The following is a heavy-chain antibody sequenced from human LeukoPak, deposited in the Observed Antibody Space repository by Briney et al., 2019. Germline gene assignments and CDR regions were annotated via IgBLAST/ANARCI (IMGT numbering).Heavy chain of an antibody. CDR1: VDSVSRNSAA. D-gene: IGHD3-16*01. V-gene: IGHV6-1*01. Sequence: SQTLSLTCAISVDSVSRNSAAWNWISQSPSRGLEWLGRTYYRSKWYNDYAVSVKSRITINPDTSKNQFSLQPNPVTPEDTAVYYCARALGAECWFDPWGQGTLVTVSS. CDR2: TYYRSKWYN. CDR3: ARALGAECWFDP. J-gene: IGHJ5*02.